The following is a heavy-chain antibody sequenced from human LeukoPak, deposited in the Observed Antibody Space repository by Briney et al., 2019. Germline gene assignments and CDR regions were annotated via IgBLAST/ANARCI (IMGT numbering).Heavy chain of an antibody. V-gene: IGHV3-33*01. CDR2: IWFDGSNK. J-gene: IGHJ4*02. CDR1: GFTFSSYG. CDR3: ARDPETWQAA. D-gene: IGHD6-25*01. Sequence: GGSLRLSCAASGFTFSSYGMHWVRQAPGKGLEWVAVIWFDGSNKNYADSVKGRFTISRDNAKNSLYLQMNSLRAEDTAVYYCARDPETWQAAWGQGTLVTVSS.